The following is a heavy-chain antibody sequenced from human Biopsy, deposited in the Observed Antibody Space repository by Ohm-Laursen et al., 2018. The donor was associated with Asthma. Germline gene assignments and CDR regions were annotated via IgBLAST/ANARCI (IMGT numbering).Heavy chain of an antibody. CDR3: TTGVIAAGDTNLDY. D-gene: IGHD3-16*02. V-gene: IGHV3-73*01. CDR1: GLTFSGYP. Sequence: GSLRLSCAVSGLTFSGYPMHWVRQTPGKGLEWVGRIRSKANNQTTAYAAAVEGRFSISRDDSKGTAFLHMNRLKTDDTAVYFCTTGVIAAGDTNLDYWGRGILVTVSS. J-gene: IGHJ4*02. CDR2: IRSKANNQTT.